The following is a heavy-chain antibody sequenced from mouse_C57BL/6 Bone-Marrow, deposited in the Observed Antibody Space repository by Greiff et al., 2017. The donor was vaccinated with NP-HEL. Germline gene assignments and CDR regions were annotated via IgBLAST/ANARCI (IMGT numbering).Heavy chain of an antibody. CDR3: ARDYYGNYGEDY. D-gene: IGHD2-1*01. CDR1: GYTFTDYY. CDR2: IFPGSGST. J-gene: IGHJ2*01. Sequence: VKLQESGPELVKPGASVKISCKASGYTFTDYYINWVKQRPGQGLEWIGWIFPGSGSTYYNEKFKGKATLTVDKSSSTAYMLLSSLTSEDSAVYFCARDYYGNYGEDYWGQGTTLTVSS. V-gene: IGHV1-75*01.